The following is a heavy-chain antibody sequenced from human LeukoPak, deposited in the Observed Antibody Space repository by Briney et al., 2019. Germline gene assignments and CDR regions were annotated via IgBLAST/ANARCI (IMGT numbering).Heavy chain of an antibody. Sequence: PGASVRASCKASGYTFTAYRMHWVRQAPGQGLEWMGWINPDTGDTNYAQNFQGRVTMTRDMTFTTSYMDLDSLTSDDTAVYYCARDAYFDHWGQGTLVTVSS. V-gene: IGHV1-2*02. CDR2: INPDTGDT. J-gene: IGHJ4*02. CDR3: ARDAYFDH. CDR1: GYTFTAYR.